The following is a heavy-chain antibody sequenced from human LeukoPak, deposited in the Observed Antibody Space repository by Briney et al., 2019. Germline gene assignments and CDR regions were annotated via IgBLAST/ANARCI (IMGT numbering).Heavy chain of an antibody. D-gene: IGHD6-19*01. CDR1: GYSISSGYY. Sequence: SETLSLTCTVSGYSISSGYYWGWIRQPPGKGLEWIGSIYHSGSTYYNPSLKSRVTISVDTSKNQFSLKLSSVTAADTAVYYYARGAVADPIDYWGQGTLVTVSS. J-gene: IGHJ4*02. CDR3: ARGAVADPIDY. V-gene: IGHV4-38-2*02. CDR2: IYHSGST.